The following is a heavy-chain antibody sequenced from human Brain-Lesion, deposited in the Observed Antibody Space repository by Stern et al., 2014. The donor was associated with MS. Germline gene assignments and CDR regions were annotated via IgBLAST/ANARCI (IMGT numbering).Heavy chain of an antibody. CDR1: GGSISSFDYS. CDR2: SVHSGST. CDR3: ARIFGGNFDN. J-gene: IGHJ4*02. D-gene: IGHD4-23*01. Sequence: QLQLQQSGSGLVKPSPSLSLTCAVSGGSISSFDYSWSWIRQPPGKSLVWIGYSVHSGSTYHNPSLKRRLIIAAHTPKNQFSLKLSSVTAADTAMYYCARIFGGNFDNWGQGTLVTVSS. V-gene: IGHV4-30-2*01.